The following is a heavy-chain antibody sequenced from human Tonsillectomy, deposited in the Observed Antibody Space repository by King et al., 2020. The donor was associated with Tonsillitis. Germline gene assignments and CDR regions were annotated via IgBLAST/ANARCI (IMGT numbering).Heavy chain of an antibody. CDR2: IYYNGNT. J-gene: IGHJ6*02. Sequence: LQLQESGSGLVKPSETLSLTCTVSGGSISSNSYYWGWIRQAPGEGLEWIGSIYYNGNTFYNPSLKSRVTISVDTSKNQVSLKVNSVTAADTAVYYCSRHMDSYGGYYGLDVWGQGTTVTVFS. D-gene: IGHD5-18*01. CDR3: SRHMDSYGGYYGLDV. CDR1: GGSISSNSYY. V-gene: IGHV4-39*01.